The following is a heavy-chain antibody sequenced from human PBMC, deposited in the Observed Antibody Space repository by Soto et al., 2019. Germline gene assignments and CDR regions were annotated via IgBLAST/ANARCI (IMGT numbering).Heavy chain of an antibody. J-gene: IGHJ4*02. CDR3: ARVGYSSDYHY. V-gene: IGHV1-18*04. Sequence: QVQLLQSGTEVKEPGASVKVSCKASGYTFTSFDISWVRQAPGQGLEWVGWTTAYNTHTNYAQKLQGRVTMTTDTSTTTAYMELRSRRSDDTSIYDCARVGYSSDYHYGGQGTLVTVSS. CDR2: TTAYNTHT. D-gene: IGHD3-22*01. CDR1: GYTFTSFD.